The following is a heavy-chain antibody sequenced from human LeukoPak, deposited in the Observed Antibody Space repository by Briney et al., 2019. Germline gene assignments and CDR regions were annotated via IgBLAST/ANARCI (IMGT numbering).Heavy chain of an antibody. CDR3: ARVGYSGYGFDPRDAFDI. Sequence: GGTLRLSCAASGFTFSSYWMHWVRHAPGKGLVWVSRINSDGSSTSYADSVKGRFTISRDNAKNTLYLQMNSLRAEDTAVYYCARVGYSGYGFDPRDAFDIWGQGTMVTVSS. J-gene: IGHJ3*02. D-gene: IGHD5-12*01. CDR1: GFTFSSYW. CDR2: INSDGSST. V-gene: IGHV3-74*01.